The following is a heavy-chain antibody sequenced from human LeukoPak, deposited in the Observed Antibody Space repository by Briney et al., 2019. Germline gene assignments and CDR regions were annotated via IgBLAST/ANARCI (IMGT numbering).Heavy chain of an antibody. J-gene: IGHJ3*02. Sequence: GASVKVSCKASGYTFTSYGISWVRQAPGQGLEWMGWISAYNGNTNYAQKLQGRVTMTTDTPTSTAYMELRSLRSDDTAVYYCARPTCGGDCQDAFDIWGQGTMVTVSS. D-gene: IGHD2-21*02. V-gene: IGHV1-18*01. CDR3: ARPTCGGDCQDAFDI. CDR1: GYTFTSYG. CDR2: ISAYNGNT.